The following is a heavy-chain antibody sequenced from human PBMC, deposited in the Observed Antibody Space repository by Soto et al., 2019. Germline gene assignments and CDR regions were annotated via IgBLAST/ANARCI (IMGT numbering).Heavy chain of an antibody. V-gene: IGHV4-34*01. CDR3: GGGGPYRKDHKHIVVVIPTSYYFDY. D-gene: IGHD2-21*01. J-gene: IGHJ4*02. Sequence: SETLSLTCAVYGGSFSGYYWSWIRQPPGKGLEWIGEINHSGSTNYNPSLKSRVTISVDTSKNQFSLKLSSVTAADTAVYYCGGGGPYRKDHKHIVVVIPTSYYFDYWGRGTLVTVSS. CDR1: GGSFSGYY. CDR2: INHSGST.